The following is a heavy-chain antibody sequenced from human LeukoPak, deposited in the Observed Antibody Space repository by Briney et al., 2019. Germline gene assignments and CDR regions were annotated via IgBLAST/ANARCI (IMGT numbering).Heavy chain of an antibody. CDR2: ISWNSGNI. CDR1: GFTFDDYA. D-gene: IGHD3-3*01. V-gene: IGHV3-9*03. J-gene: IGHJ6*04. CDR3: AKGTYYDFWSGYFDV. Sequence: GGSLRLSCAASGFTFDDYAMHWVRQAPGKGLEWVSGISWNSGNIGYADSVKGRFTISRDNANNSLYLQTNSLRAEDMALYYCAKGTYYDFWSGYFDVWGKGTTVTVSS.